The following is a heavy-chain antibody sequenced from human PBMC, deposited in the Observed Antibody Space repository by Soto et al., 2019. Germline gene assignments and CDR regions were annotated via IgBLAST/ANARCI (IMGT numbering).Heavy chain of an antibody. CDR3: ARAKAYCGGDCYRY. V-gene: IGHV1-46*01. CDR2: XXPXXGXT. CDR1: GYTFTSYY. J-gene: IGHJ4*02. Sequence: GASVKVSCKASGYTFTSYYMHLVRQAPGQGLEWXGIXXPXXGXTXXXQXXXGRVTMTRDTSTSTVYMELTSLRSEDTAVYYCARAKAYCGGDCYRYWGQGTLVTVSS. D-gene: IGHD2-21*02.